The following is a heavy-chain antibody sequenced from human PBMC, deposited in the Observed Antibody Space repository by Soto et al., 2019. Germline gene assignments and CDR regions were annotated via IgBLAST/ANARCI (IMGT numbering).Heavy chain of an antibody. CDR2: FRGDGTGA. J-gene: IGHJ4*02. CDR3: AKLSQFDILTGYLNFFDY. V-gene: IGHV3-23*01. Sequence: GGSLRLSYAASGFTLSSYAMSWFRQAPGKGLEWVSAFRGDGTGAHYADSVKGRFTISRDNSKNTLYLHMNSLRAEDTAVYYCAKLSQFDILTGYLNFFDYCGQGTLVIVSS. CDR1: GFTLSSYA. D-gene: IGHD3-9*01.